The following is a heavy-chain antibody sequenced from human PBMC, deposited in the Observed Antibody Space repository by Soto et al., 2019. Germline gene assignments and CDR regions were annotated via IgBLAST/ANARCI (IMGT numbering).Heavy chain of an antibody. CDR1: GYTFTSYD. CDR3: ARGHRPRYYDFWSGYYGPFVGDYGMDV. J-gene: IGHJ6*02. Sequence: ASVKVSCKASGYTFTSYDINWVRQATGQGLEWMGWMNPNSGNTGYAQKFQGRVTMTRNTSISTAYMELSSLRSEDTAVYYCARGHRPRYYDFWSGYYGPFVGDYGMDVWRQGTTVTVSS. D-gene: IGHD3-3*01. V-gene: IGHV1-8*01. CDR2: MNPNSGNT.